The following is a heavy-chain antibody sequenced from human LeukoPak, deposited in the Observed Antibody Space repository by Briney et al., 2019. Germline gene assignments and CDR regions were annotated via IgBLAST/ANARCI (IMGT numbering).Heavy chain of an antibody. CDR2: ILRNSGSI. CDR3: VKDGGRDTAAAYY. CDR1: GFTFDDYA. Sequence: PGGSLRLSCAASGFTFDDYAMHWVRQAPGKGLEWVSGILRNSGSIGYADSVKGRFTIFRDDAKNSLYLQMNSLRAEDTALYYCVKDGGRDTAAAYYWGQGTLVSVSS. J-gene: IGHJ4*02. D-gene: IGHD6-13*01. V-gene: IGHV3-9*01.